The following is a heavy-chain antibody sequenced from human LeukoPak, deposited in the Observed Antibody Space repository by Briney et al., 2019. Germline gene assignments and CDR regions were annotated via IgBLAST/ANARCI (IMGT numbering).Heavy chain of an antibody. Sequence: PGGSLRLSCAASGFTFSSYGMSWVRQAQGKGLEWVSAISESGGSTFYADSVKGRFTISRDNSKNTLYLQMNSLRAEDTAVYYCARNYAPTMIVAIHFDYWGQGTMVTVSS. D-gene: IGHD3-22*01. V-gene: IGHV3-23*01. CDR2: ISESGGST. CDR3: ARNYAPTMIVAIHFDY. J-gene: IGHJ4*02. CDR1: GFTFSSYG.